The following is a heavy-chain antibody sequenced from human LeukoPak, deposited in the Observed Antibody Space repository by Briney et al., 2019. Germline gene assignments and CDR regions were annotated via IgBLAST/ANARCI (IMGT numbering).Heavy chain of an antibody. D-gene: IGHD3-22*01. CDR3: ARGSYDSSGYYYVRSAAYNNDAFDI. CDR1: GGSISSGSYY. V-gene: IGHV4-61*02. J-gene: IGHJ3*02. CDR2: IYTSGST. Sequence: SQTLSLTCTVSGGSISSGSYYWSWIRQPAGKGLEWIGRIYTSGSTNYNPSLKSRVTISVDTSKNQFSLKLSSVTAADTAVYYCARGSYDSSGYYYVRSAAYNNDAFDIWGQGTMVTVSS.